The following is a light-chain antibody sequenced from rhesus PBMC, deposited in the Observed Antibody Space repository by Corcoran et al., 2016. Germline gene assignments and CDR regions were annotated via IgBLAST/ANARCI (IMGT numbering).Light chain of an antibody. CDR1: QRVMNW. CDR2: RAS. Sequence: DIQMTQSPSSLSASVGDTVNISCRASQRVMNWLAWYQQKPGKAPKLLIYRASQLQSGVPSRFRGGGSGTDFTLTISSLQSEDFATYFCQQYIRGPLTFGGGTKVDLK. V-gene: IGKV1-22*01. CDR3: QQYIRGPLT. J-gene: IGKJ4*01.